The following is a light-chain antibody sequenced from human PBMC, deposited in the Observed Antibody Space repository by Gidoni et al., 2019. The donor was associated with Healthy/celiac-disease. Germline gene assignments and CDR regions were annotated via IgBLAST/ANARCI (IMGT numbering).Light chain of an antibody. Sequence: SYEVTQPPSVSVSPGQTARITCSGDALPNQYAYWYQHKPGQAPVLVIYKDTERPSGIPERFSGSSSGKTVTLTISGVQAEDEADYYCQSADSSGTYYVFGTGTKVTVL. CDR1: ALPNQY. J-gene: IGLJ1*01. CDR3: QSADSSGTYYV. CDR2: KDT. V-gene: IGLV3-25*03.